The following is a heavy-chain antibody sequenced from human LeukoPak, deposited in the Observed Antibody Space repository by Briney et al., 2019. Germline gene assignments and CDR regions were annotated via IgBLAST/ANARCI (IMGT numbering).Heavy chain of an antibody. CDR2: ISGSGGFT. V-gene: IGHV3-23*01. CDR3: AREDCGNYYFDF. D-gene: IGHD2-21*01. Sequence: GRSLILSCAASVFSFSSDTMSWVRQAPGKGLEWVSAISGSGGFTYYADSVKGRFTISRDNSKNTLFLQINSLRADDTAVYYCAREDCGNYYFDFWGQGTLVTVSS. J-gene: IGHJ4*02. CDR1: VFSFSSDT.